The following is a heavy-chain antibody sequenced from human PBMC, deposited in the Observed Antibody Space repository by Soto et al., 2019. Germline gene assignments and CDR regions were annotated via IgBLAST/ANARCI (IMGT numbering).Heavy chain of an antibody. V-gene: IGHV1-69*13. CDR3: AKRSDYDILTGYFHHYYYYYGMDV. Sequence: SVKVSCKASGGTFSSYAISWVRQAPGQGLEWMGGIIPIFGTANYAQKFQGRVTITADESTSTAYMELSSLRSEDTAVYYCAKRSDYDILTGYFHHYYYYYGMDVWGQGATVTVYS. CDR2: IIPIFGTA. CDR1: GGTFSSYA. J-gene: IGHJ6*02. D-gene: IGHD3-9*01.